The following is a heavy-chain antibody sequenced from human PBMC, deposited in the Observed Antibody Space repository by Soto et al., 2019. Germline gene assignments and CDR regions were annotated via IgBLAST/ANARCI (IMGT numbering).Heavy chain of an antibody. Sequence: QITLKESGPTLVKPTQTLTLTCTFSGISLSTNGVGVGWIRQPPGKALEWLALIYWDDDKRYIPSLKSRLTITKDTSKNQVVLTMTNMDPVDTATYYCAHNRRHYYDWGQETMVTVSS. CDR3: AHNRRHYYD. CDR1: GISLSTNGVG. V-gene: IGHV2-5*02. D-gene: IGHD3-10*01. J-gene: IGHJ3*01. CDR2: IYWDDDK.